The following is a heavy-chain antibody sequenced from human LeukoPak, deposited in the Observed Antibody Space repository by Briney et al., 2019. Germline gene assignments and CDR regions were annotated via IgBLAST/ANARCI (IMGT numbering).Heavy chain of an antibody. CDR2: IKQDGSEK. Sequence: LRLSCAASGFTLSNHWMTWVRQAPGKGLEWVANIKQDGSEKYYVDSVKGRFTISRDNAKNSMYLQMNSLRAEDTAVYYCARWEIRGTAHQLDYWGQGTLVTVSS. J-gene: IGHJ4*02. D-gene: IGHD1-7*01. V-gene: IGHV3-7*01. CDR3: ARWEIRGTAHQLDY. CDR1: GFTLSNHW.